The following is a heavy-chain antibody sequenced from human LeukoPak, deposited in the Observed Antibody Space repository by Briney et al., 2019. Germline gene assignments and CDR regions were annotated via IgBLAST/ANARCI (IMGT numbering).Heavy chain of an antibody. CDR2: IKHDGSAK. CDR3: ARDRGSPGPLQLFDY. V-gene: IGHV3-7*01. J-gene: IGHJ4*02. D-gene: IGHD1-7*01. Sequence: GGSLRLSCEASGFTFSRYWMNWVRQAPGKGLEWVANIKHDGSAKYYMDSVKGRFTISRENAKNSLYLQMSSLRAEDTAIYFCARDRGSPGPLQLFDYWGQGTLVP. CDR1: GFTFSRYW.